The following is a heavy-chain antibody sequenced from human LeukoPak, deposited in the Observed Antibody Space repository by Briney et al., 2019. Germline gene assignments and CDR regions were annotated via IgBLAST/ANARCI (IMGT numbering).Heavy chain of an antibody. CDR3: AKCAPDSGYYRYYYYYGMDV. CDR1: GFTFSSYA. Sequence: GGSLRLSCAASGFTFSSYAMSWVRQAPGKGLEWVSAISGSGGSTYYADSVKGRFTISRDNSKNTLYLQMSSLRAEDTAVYYCAKCAPDSGYYRYYYYYGMDVWGQGTTVTVSS. V-gene: IGHV3-23*01. D-gene: IGHD3-22*01. CDR2: ISGSGGST. J-gene: IGHJ6*02.